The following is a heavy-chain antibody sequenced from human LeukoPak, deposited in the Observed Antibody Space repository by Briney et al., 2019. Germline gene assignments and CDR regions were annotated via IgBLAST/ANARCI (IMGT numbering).Heavy chain of an antibody. V-gene: IGHV3-21*01. CDR1: GFTFSSYS. J-gene: IGHJ6*03. Sequence: GGSLRLSCAASGFTFSSYSMNWVRQAPGKGLEWVSSISSSSSYIYYADSVKGRFTISRDNAKNSLYLQMNSLRAEDTAVYYCAREINSPEYSSRSPVSGYHYYYMDVWGKGTTVTVSS. CDR2: ISSSSSYI. D-gene: IGHD6-6*01. CDR3: AREINSPEYSSRSPVSGYHYYYMDV.